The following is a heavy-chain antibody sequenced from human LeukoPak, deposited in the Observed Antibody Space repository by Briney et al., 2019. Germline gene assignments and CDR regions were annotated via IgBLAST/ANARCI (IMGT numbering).Heavy chain of an antibody. CDR2: ISWNSGSI. CDR3: TKGQQLAPGAFDI. D-gene: IGHD6-13*01. J-gene: IGHJ3*02. Sequence: GRSLRLSCGASGFTFDDYAMHWVRQAPGKGLEWVSGISWNSGSIGYADSVKGRFTISRDNAKNSLYLQMNSLRDEDTALYYCTKGQQLAPGAFDIWGQGTMVTVSS. V-gene: IGHV3-9*01. CDR1: GFTFDDYA.